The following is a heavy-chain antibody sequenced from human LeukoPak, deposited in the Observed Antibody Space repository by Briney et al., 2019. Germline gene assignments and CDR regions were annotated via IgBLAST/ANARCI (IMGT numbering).Heavy chain of an antibody. CDR3: AKVHSGAFEQLAPPFDY. J-gene: IGHJ4*02. D-gene: IGHD6-6*01. CDR2: ISGSGGST. V-gene: IGHV3-23*01. Sequence: GGSLRLPCAASGFTFSSYAMSWVRQAPGKGLEWVSAISGSGGSTYYADSVKGRFTISRDNSKNTLYLQMNSLRAEDTAVYYCAKVHSGAFEQLAPPFDYWGQGTLVTVSS. CDR1: GFTFSSYA.